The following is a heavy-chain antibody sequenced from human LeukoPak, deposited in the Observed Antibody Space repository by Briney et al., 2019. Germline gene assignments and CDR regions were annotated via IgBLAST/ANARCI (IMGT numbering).Heavy chain of an antibody. CDR1: GYTFTGYY. D-gene: IGHD3-10*01. V-gene: IGHV1-2*04. CDR3: ARDSGSGIRGGMDV. Sequence: ASVKVSCKASGYTFTGYYMHWVRQAPGQGLEWMGWINPNSGGTNYAQKFQGWVTMTRDTSISTAYMELSRLRSDDTAVYYCARDSGSGIRGGMDVWGQGTTVTVSS. J-gene: IGHJ6*02. CDR2: INPNSGGT.